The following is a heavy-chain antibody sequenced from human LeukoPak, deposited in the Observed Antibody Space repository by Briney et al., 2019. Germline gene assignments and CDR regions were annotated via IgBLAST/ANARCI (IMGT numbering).Heavy chain of an antibody. Sequence: GGSLRLSCAASGFTFSAYSMNWVRQAPGKGLEWVSYISSSSSTTYYADSVKGRFTISRDNSKNTLYLQMSSLRAEDTAEYYCAKDPRPFDAFDIWGQGTMVTVSS. CDR2: ISSSSSTT. V-gene: IGHV3-48*01. CDR3: AKDPRPFDAFDI. CDR1: GFTFSAYS. J-gene: IGHJ3*02.